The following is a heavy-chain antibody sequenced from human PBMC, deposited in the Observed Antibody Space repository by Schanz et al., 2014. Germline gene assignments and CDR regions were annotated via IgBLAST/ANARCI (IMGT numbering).Heavy chain of an antibody. J-gene: IGHJ6*02. D-gene: IGHD3-10*01. CDR3: AGDGGEVVRRVIEGVKHGYYGMDV. V-gene: IGHV1-46*03. CDR2: INLSGGST. CDR1: GYTFTDYG. Sequence: QVQVVQSGAEVKKPGASVKVSCKASGYTFTDYGVIWVRQAPGQGLEWMGIINLSGGSTNNAQKFQGRLTMTRDTCTSTDYMELSSLRSEDTAVYYCAGDGGEVVRRVIEGVKHGYYGMDVWGQGTTVTVAS.